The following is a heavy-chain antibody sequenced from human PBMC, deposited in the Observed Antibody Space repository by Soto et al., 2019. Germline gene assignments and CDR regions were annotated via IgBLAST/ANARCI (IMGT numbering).Heavy chain of an antibody. V-gene: IGHV4-34*01. CDR2: INHSGST. CDR1: GGSFSGYY. J-gene: IGHJ4*02. CDR3: AGGGAMVPYYFDY. Sequence: QVQLQQWGAGLLKPSETLSLTCAVYGGSFSGYYWSWIRQSPGKGLEWIGEINHSGSTNYNPSLKSRVTISVDTSKNQFSLKLSSVTAADTAVYYCAGGGAMVPYYFDYWGQGTLVTVSS. D-gene: IGHD5-18*01.